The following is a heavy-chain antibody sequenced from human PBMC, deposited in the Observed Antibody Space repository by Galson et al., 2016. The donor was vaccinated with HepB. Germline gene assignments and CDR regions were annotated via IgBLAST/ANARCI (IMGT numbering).Heavy chain of an antibody. D-gene: IGHD7-27*01. V-gene: IGHV3-23*01. CDR3: ARDRPNWEIDY. J-gene: IGHJ4*02. CDR1: GFTFSSYA. CDR2: ISGSRGST. Sequence: SLRLSCAASGFTFSSYAMSWVRQAPGKGLEWVSAISGSRGSTYYADSVKGRFTVSRDNSKNTLYLEMNSLIAEDTAVYYCARDRPNWEIDYWGQGNLVTVSS.